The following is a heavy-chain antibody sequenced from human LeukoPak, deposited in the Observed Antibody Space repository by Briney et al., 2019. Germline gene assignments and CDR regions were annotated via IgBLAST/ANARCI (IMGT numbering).Heavy chain of an antibody. J-gene: IGHJ4*02. CDR3: ARQGELYEWAFDY. V-gene: IGHV3-21*04. D-gene: IGHD1-7*01. CDR1: GFTFSSYS. CDR2: ISSSSSYI. Sequence: GWSLRLSCAASGFTFSSYSMNWVRQAPGKGLEWVSSISSSSSYIYYADSVKGRFTISRDNAKNSLYLQMNSLRAEDTAVYYCARQGELYEWAFDYWGQGTLVTVSS.